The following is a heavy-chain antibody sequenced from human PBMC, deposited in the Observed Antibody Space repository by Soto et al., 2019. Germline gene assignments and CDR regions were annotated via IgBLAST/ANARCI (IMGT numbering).Heavy chain of an antibody. Sequence: SLRLSWVVAGFAFNTSGMQWVRQAPGKGLEWVAAISSDGHAEFYADSVKGRVTISRDNSKNTLYLQMNSLRAEDTAVYYCAKVSLGALTFTDYYYYGLDARGQGTTVTVSS. J-gene: IGHJ6*02. D-gene: IGHD1-26*01. CDR1: GFAFNTSG. CDR3: AKVSLGALTFTDYYYYGLDA. V-gene: IGHV3-30*18. CDR2: ISSDGHAE.